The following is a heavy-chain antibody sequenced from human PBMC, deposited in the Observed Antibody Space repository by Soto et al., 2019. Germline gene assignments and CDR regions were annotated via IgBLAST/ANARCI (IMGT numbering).Heavy chain of an antibody. J-gene: IGHJ2*01. CDR2: VTGNSVAT. D-gene: IGHD3-16*01. Sequence: EVQLVESGGGLVQPGRSLRLSCTASGFIFDNHAMHWVRQAPGKGLEWVAGVTGNSVATGYADSVKGRFTISRDNAKNSLYLQKNSLRAEDTAVYFCVKEGGMKYFDFWGRGTVVTVSS. CDR3: VKEGGMKYFDF. CDR1: GFIFDNHA. V-gene: IGHV3-9*01.